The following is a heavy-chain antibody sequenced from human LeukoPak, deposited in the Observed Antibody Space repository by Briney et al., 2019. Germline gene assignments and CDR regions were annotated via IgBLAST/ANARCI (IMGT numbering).Heavy chain of an antibody. D-gene: IGHD5-24*01. J-gene: IGHJ4*02. CDR2: ISGSGGST. CDR3: AKLSRDGYNIDY. Sequence: GGSLRLSCEASGFTFSSYAMSWVRQAPGKGLEWVSAISGSGGSTYYADSVKGRFTISRDNSKNTLYLQMNSLRAEDTAVYYCAKLSRDGYNIDYWGQGTLVTVSS. CDR1: GFTFSSYA. V-gene: IGHV3-23*01.